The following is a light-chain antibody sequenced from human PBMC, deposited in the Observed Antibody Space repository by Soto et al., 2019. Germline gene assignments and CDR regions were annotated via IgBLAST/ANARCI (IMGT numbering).Light chain of an antibody. CDR2: DVS. V-gene: IGLV2-14*03. CDR3: SSYTSSSSYV. J-gene: IGLJ1*01. Sequence: SVLTQPASVSGSPGQSITISCTGTNSDVGGYKYVSWYQQHPGKAPKLMIYDVSNRPSGVSNRFSGSKSGNTASLTISGLQSEDEADYYCSSYTSSSSYVFGSGTKVTVL. CDR1: NSDVGGYKY.